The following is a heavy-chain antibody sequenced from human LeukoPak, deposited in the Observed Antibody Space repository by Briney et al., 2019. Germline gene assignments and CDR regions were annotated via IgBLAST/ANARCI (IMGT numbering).Heavy chain of an antibody. Sequence: GGSLRLSCAASGFTFSSYGMHWVRQAPGKGLEWVAFIRYDGSNKYYADSVKGRFTISRDNSKNTLYLQMNSLRAEDTAVYYCAKDRIYWRQQLGYFDYWGQGTLVTVSS. CDR1: GFTFSSYG. CDR3: AKDRIYWRQQLGYFDY. J-gene: IGHJ4*02. D-gene: IGHD6-13*01. V-gene: IGHV3-30*02. CDR2: IRYDGSNK.